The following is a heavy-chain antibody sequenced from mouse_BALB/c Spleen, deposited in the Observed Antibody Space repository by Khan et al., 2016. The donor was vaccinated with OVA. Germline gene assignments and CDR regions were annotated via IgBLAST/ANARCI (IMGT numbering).Heavy chain of an antibody. CDR1: GYTFTSYV. CDR3: AREASSWDFSFPY. D-gene: IGHD4-1*01. V-gene: IGHV1S136*01. J-gene: IGHJ3*01. Sequence: EVQLQESGPELVEPGASVKMSCKASGYTFTSYVMHWVKQKPGQGLEWIGYINPYNAGTRYNEKFKGKATLTSDISSTTAYMELSSLTSEDSAVYYCAREASSWDFSFPYWGQGTLVTVST. CDR2: INPYNAGT.